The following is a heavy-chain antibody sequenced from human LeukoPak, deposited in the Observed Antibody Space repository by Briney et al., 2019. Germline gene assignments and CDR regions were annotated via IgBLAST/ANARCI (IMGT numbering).Heavy chain of an antibody. Sequence: GGSLRLSCAASGFTFSNAWMSWVRQAPGKGLEWVGRIKSKTDGGTTDYAAPVKGRFTISRDDSKNTLYLQMNSLKTEDTAVYHCTTEYSGYDYFDYWGQGTLVTVSS. CDR2: IKSKTDGGTT. CDR1: GFTFSNAW. CDR3: TTEYSGYDYFDY. J-gene: IGHJ4*02. V-gene: IGHV3-15*01. D-gene: IGHD5-12*01.